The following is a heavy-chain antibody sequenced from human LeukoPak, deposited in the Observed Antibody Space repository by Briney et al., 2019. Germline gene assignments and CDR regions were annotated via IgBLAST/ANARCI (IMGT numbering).Heavy chain of an antibody. CDR1: GYTFTGYY. D-gene: IGHD3-3*01. CDR2: INPNSGGT. J-gene: IGHJ4*02. V-gene: IGHV1-2*02. CDR3: ARGPYDFWSGYNDY. Sequence: ASVKVSCKASGYTFTGYYMHWVRQAPGQGLEWMGWINPNSGGTNYAQKVQGRVTMTRDTSISTAYMELSRLRSDDTAVYYCARGPYDFWSGYNDYWGQGTLVTVSS.